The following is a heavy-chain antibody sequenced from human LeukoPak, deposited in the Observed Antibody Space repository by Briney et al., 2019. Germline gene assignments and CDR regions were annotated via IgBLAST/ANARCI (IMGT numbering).Heavy chain of an antibody. CDR3: VREARGYHYTYFDY. CDR1: GFTLGSHD. Sequence: GGSLRLSCTASGFTLGSHDMHWIRQIPGQGLEWVAAVSSGFHAFFADSVQGRFTVSREDARNSLYLQMNSLRAGDTAVYYCVREARGYHYTYFDYWGQGTLVTVSS. D-gene: IGHD5-18*01. V-gene: IGHV3-13*01. CDR2: VSSGFHA. J-gene: IGHJ4*02.